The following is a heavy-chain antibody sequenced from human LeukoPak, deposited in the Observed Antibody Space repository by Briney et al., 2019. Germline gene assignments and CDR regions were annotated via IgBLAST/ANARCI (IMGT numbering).Heavy chain of an antibody. D-gene: IGHD3-10*01. Sequence: GGSLRLSCAASGFPFSSYAVHWVRQAPGKGLEYVSAISSNGGSTHYANSVKGRFTISRDNSKNTLYLQRGRLSAEEMAVYYCARGEAKGGEILYGAGSYFDYWGQGTLVTVSS. CDR2: ISSNGGST. V-gene: IGHV3-64*01. CDR1: GFPFSSYA. CDR3: ARGEAKGGEILYGAGSYFDY. J-gene: IGHJ4*02.